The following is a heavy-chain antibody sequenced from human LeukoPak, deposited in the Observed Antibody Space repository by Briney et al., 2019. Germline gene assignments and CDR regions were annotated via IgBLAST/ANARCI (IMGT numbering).Heavy chain of an antibody. J-gene: IGHJ4*02. V-gene: IGHV3-53*01. CDR3: ARGDDSGYYDYFDY. CDR2: IYTGGNT. CDR1: GFTVDSNY. D-gene: IGHD3-22*01. Sequence: GGSLRLSCAASGFTVDSNYLSCVRQAPGKGLEWVSPIYTGGNTYYAASVKGRLTIYRYFSKNRVFLHMNSLSDEDTAMYYCARGDDSGYYDYFDYWGQGALVTVSS.